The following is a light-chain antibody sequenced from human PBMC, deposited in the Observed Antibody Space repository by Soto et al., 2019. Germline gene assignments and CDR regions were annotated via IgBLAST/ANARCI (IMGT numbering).Light chain of an antibody. CDR3: TSFTGSSTPVS. Sequence: QSVLTQPASVSGFLGQSITISCTGTSSDVGAHNYVSWCQQHPGKAPKLVLYEVNSRPSGVPSRFSGSKSGNTASLTISGLQGEDEADYYCTSFTGSSTPVSFGGGTKVTVL. CDR2: EVN. V-gene: IGLV2-14*01. J-gene: IGLJ2*01. CDR1: SSDVGAHNY.